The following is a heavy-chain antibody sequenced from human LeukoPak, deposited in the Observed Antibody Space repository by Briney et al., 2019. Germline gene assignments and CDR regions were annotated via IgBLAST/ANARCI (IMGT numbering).Heavy chain of an antibody. CDR2: ISGDGGST. J-gene: IGHJ4*02. D-gene: IGHD1-26*01. V-gene: IGHV3-43*02. CDR1: GFTFDDYA. Sequence: GGSLRLSCAASGFTFDDYAMHWVRQAPGKGLEWVSLISGDGGSTYYADSVKGRFTISRDNSKNSLYLQMNSLKTEDTAVYYCGRGSYAHDYWGQGTLVTVSS. CDR3: GRGSYAHDY.